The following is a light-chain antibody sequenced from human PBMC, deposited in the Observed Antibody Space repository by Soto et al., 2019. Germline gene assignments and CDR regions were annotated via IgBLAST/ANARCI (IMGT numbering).Light chain of an antibody. J-gene: IGLJ1*01. CDR3: PAWDDSLSGLYV. CDR2: RNN. CDR1: SSNIGSNY. Sequence: QSVLTQPPSASGTPGQRVTISFSGSSSNIGSNYVYWYQQLPGTAPKLLIYRNNQRPSGVPDRFSGSKSGTSASLAISGLRSEDEADYYCPAWDDSLSGLYVFGTGTKVTVL. V-gene: IGLV1-47*01.